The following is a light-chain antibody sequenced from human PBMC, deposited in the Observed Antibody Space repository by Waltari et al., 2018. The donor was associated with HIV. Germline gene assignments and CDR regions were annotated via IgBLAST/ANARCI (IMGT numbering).Light chain of an antibody. J-gene: IGLJ2*01. Sequence: QSLLTQPPSVSGAPGQRVTISCTGSSSNIGAGSAVHWYHQVPGTAPKLVIYANNNRASGDPDRFSGSKFGPSAYLAITGLQAEDEGTYYCQSYDSGSSGSVFGGGTKRTVL. V-gene: IGLV1-40*01. CDR3: QSYDSGSSGSV. CDR1: SSNIGAGSA. CDR2: ANN.